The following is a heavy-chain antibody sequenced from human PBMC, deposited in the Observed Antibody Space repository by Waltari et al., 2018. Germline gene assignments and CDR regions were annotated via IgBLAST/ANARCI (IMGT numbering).Heavy chain of an antibody. D-gene: IGHD3-10*01. CDR1: GGTFSSYA. V-gene: IGHV1-69*05. J-gene: IGHJ4*02. CDR2: IIPIFGTA. CDR3: VMGNSYGSGSYYKFDY. Sequence: QVQLVQSGAEVQKPGSSVKVSCQSSGGTFSSYAISWVRQPPGQGLEWRGGIIPIFGTANYAQKFQGRVTITTDESTSTAYMELSSLRSEDTAVYYCVMGNSYGSGSYYKFDYWGQGTLVTVSS.